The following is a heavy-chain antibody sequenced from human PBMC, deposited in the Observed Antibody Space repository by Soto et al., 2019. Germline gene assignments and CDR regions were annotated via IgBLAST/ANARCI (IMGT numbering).Heavy chain of an antibody. V-gene: IGHV3-30*18. J-gene: IGHJ4*02. CDR1: GFTFSSYG. CDR2: ISYDGSNK. Sequence: GGSLRLSCAASGFTFSSYGMHWVRQAPGKGLEWVTVISYDGSNKYYADSVKGRFTISRDNSKNTLYLQMNSLRAEDTAVYYCAKDHSLGIVATSYYFHYWGQGTLVTVSS. CDR3: AKDHSLGIVATSYYFHY. D-gene: IGHD5-12*01.